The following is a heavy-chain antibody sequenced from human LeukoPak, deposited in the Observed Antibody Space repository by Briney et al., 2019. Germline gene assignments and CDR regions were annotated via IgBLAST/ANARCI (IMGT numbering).Heavy chain of an antibody. CDR2: IYYSGST. D-gene: IGHD3-10*01. V-gene: IGHV4-59*01. CDR3: ARARADYYGSGGYYGWFDP. Sequence: NTAETLSLTCTVSGGSISSYYWSWIRQPPGKGLEWIGYIYYSGSTNYNPSLKSRVTISVDTSKNQFSLKLSSVTAADTAVYYCARARADYYGSGGYYGWFDPWGQGTLVTVSS. CDR1: GGSISSYY. J-gene: IGHJ5*02.